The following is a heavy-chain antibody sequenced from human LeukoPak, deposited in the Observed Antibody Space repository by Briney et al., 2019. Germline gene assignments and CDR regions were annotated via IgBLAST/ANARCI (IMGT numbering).Heavy chain of an antibody. Sequence: GGSLRLSCAASGFTFSSYAMHWVRQAPGKGLEYVSAISSNGGSTYYANSVKGRFTISRDNSKNTLYLQMGSLRAEDMAVYYCARGPWELHPLFDYWGQGTLVTVSS. J-gene: IGHJ4*02. CDR3: ARGPWELHPLFDY. CDR2: ISSNGGST. V-gene: IGHV3-64*01. D-gene: IGHD1-26*01. CDR1: GFTFSSYA.